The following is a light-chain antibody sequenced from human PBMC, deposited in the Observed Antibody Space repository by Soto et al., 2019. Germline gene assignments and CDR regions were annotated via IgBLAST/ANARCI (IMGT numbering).Light chain of an antibody. CDR2: DAS. CDR3: QQRSNWPLF. Sequence: EIVLTQSPATLSLSPGERATLSCRASQSVSSYLAWYQQKPGQAPRLLIYDASNRATGIPARFSGSGSGTDFTRTISSLEPEDFAVYYCQQRSNWPLFFGRGTKVEIK. J-gene: IGKJ4*01. CDR1: QSVSSY. V-gene: IGKV3-11*01.